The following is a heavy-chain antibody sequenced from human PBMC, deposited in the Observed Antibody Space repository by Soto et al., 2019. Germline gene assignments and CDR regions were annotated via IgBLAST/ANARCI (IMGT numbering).Heavy chain of an antibody. V-gene: IGHV1-2*04. J-gene: IGHJ5*02. CDR3: ARAASCSGGSCYSNWLDP. Sequence: GASVKVSCKASGYTFTGYYMHWVRQAPGQGLEWMGWINPNSGGTNYAQKFQGWVTMTRDTSISTAYMELSRLRSDDTAVYYCARAASCSGGSCYSNWLDPWGQGTLVTVSS. D-gene: IGHD2-15*01. CDR2: INPNSGGT. CDR1: GYTFTGYY.